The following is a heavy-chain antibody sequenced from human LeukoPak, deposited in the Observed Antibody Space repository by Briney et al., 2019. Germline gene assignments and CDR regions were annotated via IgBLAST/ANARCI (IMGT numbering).Heavy chain of an antibody. J-gene: IGHJ4*02. V-gene: IGHV1-46*01. CDR2: INPNGANT. Sequence: ASVKVSCKASGYTFTSYYIHWVRQAPGQGLEWMGIINPNGANTNYAQKFQGRVTMTRDTSTSTVYMELSSLRSEDTAVYYCARASGPGRRFDYWGQGTLVTVSS. D-gene: IGHD3-10*01. CDR1: GYTFTSYY. CDR3: ARASGPGRRFDY.